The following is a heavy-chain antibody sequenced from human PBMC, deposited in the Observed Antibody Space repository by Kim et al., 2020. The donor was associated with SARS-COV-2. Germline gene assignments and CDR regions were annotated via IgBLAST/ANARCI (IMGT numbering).Heavy chain of an antibody. CDR2: LYYSGST. CDR3: ARGEALAAARWFDP. CDR1: GGSISSNTYY. D-gene: IGHD6-13*01. J-gene: IGHJ5*02. V-gene: IGHV4-39*01. Sequence: SETLSLTCTVSGGSISSNTYYWGWIRQPPGKGLEWIGSLYYSGSTYYNASLNSRATISVDTSKNQFSLKLSSVTAADTAVYYCARGEALAAARWFDPWGQGTLVTVSS.